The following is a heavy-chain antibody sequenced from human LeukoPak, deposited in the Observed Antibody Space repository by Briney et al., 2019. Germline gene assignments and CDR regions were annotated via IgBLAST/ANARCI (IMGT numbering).Heavy chain of an antibody. J-gene: IGHJ4*02. CDR2: IKSKSDDETT. V-gene: IGHV3-15*01. Sequence: PGGSLRLSCAASGFTFSNDWMSWVRQAPGKGLEWVGRIKSKSDDETTDYAAPVKGRFTISRDDSKNTLYLQMHSLKNEDTSVYYCTTVGPTAAAGWGQGTLVPVSS. CDR1: GFTFSNDW. CDR3: TTVGPTAAAG. D-gene: IGHD6-13*01.